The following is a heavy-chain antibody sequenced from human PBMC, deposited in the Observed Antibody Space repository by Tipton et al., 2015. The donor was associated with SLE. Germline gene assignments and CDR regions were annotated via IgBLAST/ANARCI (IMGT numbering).Heavy chain of an antibody. CDR3: TKDAIARNGIWDAFDV. V-gene: IGHV3-23*01. CDR2: IDYSGGGT. D-gene: IGHD5-24*01. CDR1: GFIFSSYA. Sequence: SLRLSCAASGFIFSSYAMSWVRQAPGKGLEWVSSIDYSGGGTYYADAVKGRFTISRDNAMSTVFLEVISLRVEDTAIYSCTKDAIARNGIWDAFDVWGQGTMVTVSS. J-gene: IGHJ3*01.